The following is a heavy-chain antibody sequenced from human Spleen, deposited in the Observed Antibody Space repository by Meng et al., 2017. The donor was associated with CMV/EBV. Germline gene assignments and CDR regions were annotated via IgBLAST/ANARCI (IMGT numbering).Heavy chain of an antibody. V-gene: IGHV1-18*04. Sequence: ASVKVSCKASGYTFTSYYVHWVRQAPGQGLEWMGWISAYNGNTNYAQKLQGRVTMTTDTSTSTAYMELRSLRSDDTAVYYCARGVIGLRFTPLDYWGQGTLVTVSS. D-gene: IGHD3-3*01. CDR1: GYTFTSYY. CDR2: ISAYNGNT. J-gene: IGHJ4*02. CDR3: ARGVIGLRFTPLDY.